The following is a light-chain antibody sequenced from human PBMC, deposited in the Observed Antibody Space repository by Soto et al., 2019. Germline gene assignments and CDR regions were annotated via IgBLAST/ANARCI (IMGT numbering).Light chain of an antibody. V-gene: IGKV3-20*01. CDR2: GAS. Sequence: EIALTQYPETLSLSQGERATISCRARQSGCSNYLDRYQKRPGQAPSLLIYGASSRATGIPDRFSGSGSGTEVTLTISRLEPEDFAVYYCQHCGTSPAVGQATELEIK. J-gene: IGKJ2*01. CDR1: QSGCSNY. CDR3: QHCGTSPA.